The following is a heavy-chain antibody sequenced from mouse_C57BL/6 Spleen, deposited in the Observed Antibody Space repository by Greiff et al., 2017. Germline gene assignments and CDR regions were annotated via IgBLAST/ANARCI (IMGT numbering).Heavy chain of an antibody. Sequence: EVQVVESGGDLVKPGGSLKLSCAASGFTFSSYGMSWVRQTPDKRLEWVATISSGGSYTYYPDSVKGRFTISRDNAKNTLYLQMSSLKSEDTAMYYCARPYYDAMDYWGQGTSVTVSS. CDR2: ISSGGSYT. CDR1: GFTFSSYG. CDR3: ARPYYDAMDY. J-gene: IGHJ4*01. V-gene: IGHV5-6*01. D-gene: IGHD2-10*01.